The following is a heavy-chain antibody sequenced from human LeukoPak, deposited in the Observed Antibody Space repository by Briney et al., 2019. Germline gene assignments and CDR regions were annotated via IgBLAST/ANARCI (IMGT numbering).Heavy chain of an antibody. V-gene: IGHV3-23*01. D-gene: IGHD4-17*01. J-gene: IGHJ6*02. CDR1: GFTFSSYA. CDR3: AKAKAVTRAPYYYYGMDV. CDR2: ISGSGGST. Sequence: GGSLRLSCAASGFTFSSYAMSWVRQAPGKGLEWVSAISGSGGSTYYADSVKGRFTSSRDNSKNTLYLQMNSLRAEDTAVYYCAKAKAVTRAPYYYYGMDVWGQGTTVTVSS.